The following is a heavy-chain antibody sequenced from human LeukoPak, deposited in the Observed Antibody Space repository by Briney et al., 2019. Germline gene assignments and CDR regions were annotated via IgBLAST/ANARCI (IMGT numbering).Heavy chain of an antibody. CDR1: GGSISSSSYY. V-gene: IGHV4-39*07. Sequence: PSETLSLTCTVSGGSISSSSYYWGWIRQPPGKGLEWIGSIYYSGSTYYNPSLKSRVTISVDTSKNQFSLKLSSVTAADTAVYYCARDGETYSSSWYWFDPWGQGTLVSVSS. CDR2: IYYSGST. CDR3: ARDGETYSSSWYWFDP. D-gene: IGHD6-13*01. J-gene: IGHJ5*02.